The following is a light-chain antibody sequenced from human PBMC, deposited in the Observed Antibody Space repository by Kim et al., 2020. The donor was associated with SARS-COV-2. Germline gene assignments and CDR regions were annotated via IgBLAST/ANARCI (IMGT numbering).Light chain of an antibody. CDR1: GGNIADNY. Sequence: NFMLTQPHSVSESPGKTVTISCTGSGGNIADNYVQWYQQRPGSAPTTIIYADDQRHSGGPDRFSAPIDKSSNSASLTISGLKTEDEADYYCQSYDRSAQWVLGERTQLTVL. J-gene: IGLJ2*01. V-gene: IGLV6-57*02. CDR3: QSYDRSAQWV. CDR2: ADD.